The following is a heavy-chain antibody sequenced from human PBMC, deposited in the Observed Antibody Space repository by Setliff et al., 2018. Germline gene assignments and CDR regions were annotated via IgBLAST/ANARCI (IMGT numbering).Heavy chain of an antibody. D-gene: IGHD3-16*01. CDR1: GYTFTGYG. Sequence: ASVKVSCKASGYTFTGYGISWVRQAPGQGLEWMGWISAYTGSNIYAQNFQGRDTMTTDPSTSTAYKELESLTSDDRAIYYCAKQGDRDFDYRYHGTQVTVSS. J-gene: IGHJ4*01. CDR2: ISAYTGSN. V-gene: IGHV1-18*01. CDR3: AKQGDRDFDY.